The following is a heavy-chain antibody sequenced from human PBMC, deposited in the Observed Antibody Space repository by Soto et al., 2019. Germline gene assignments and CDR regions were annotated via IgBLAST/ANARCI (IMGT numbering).Heavy chain of an antibody. CDR3: ARGGVAATYYYYYMDV. Sequence: HPGGSLRLSCAASGFTFSSYDMHWVRQATGKGLEWVSAIGTAGDTYYPGSVKGRFTISRENAKNSLYLQMNSLRAGDTAVYYCARGGVAATYYYYYMDVWGKGTTVTVSS. CDR2: IGTAGDT. CDR1: GFTFSSYD. V-gene: IGHV3-13*01. J-gene: IGHJ6*03. D-gene: IGHD6-13*01.